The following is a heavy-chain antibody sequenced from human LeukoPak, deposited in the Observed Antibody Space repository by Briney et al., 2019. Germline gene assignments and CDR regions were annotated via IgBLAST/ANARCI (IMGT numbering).Heavy chain of an antibody. Sequence: ASVKVSCKASGYTFTSYAMNWVRQAPGQRLEWMGWINAGNGNTKYSQEFQGRVTITRDTSASTAYMELSSLRSEDMAVYYCARDSPGQDSSGYVLSYWGQGTLVTVSS. CDR1: GYTFTSYA. V-gene: IGHV1-3*03. CDR2: INAGNGNT. J-gene: IGHJ4*02. D-gene: IGHD3-22*01. CDR3: ARDSPGQDSSGYVLSY.